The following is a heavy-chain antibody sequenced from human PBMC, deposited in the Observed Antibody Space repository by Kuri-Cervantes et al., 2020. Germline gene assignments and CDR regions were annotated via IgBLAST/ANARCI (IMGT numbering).Heavy chain of an antibody. CDR3: AKDMHLRRANWFDS. J-gene: IGHJ5*01. CDR1: GGTFSSYA. D-gene: IGHD3-3*02. Sequence: ASVKVSCKASGGTFSSYAISWVRQATGQGLEWMGWMNPNSGNTGYAQKFQGRVTMTRNTSISTAYMELSSLRSEDTAVYYCAKDMHLRRANWFDSWGQGTLVTVSS. V-gene: IGHV1-8*02. CDR2: MNPNSGNT.